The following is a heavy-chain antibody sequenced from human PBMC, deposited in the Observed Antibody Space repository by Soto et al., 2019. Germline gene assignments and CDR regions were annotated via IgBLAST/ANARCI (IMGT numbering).Heavy chain of an antibody. CDR1: GYTFTSYD. D-gene: IGHD6-19*01. CDR3: ERVNEWLGALEY. V-gene: IGHV1-8*01. CDR2: MNPNSGNT. Sequence: QVQLVQSGAEVKKPGASVKVSCKASGYTFTSYDINWVRQATGQGLEWMGWMNPNSGNTGYAQKFQGRVTMTRNTSINTAYMELSSLRSEDTAVYYCERVNEWLGALEYWGQGTLVTVSS. J-gene: IGHJ4*02.